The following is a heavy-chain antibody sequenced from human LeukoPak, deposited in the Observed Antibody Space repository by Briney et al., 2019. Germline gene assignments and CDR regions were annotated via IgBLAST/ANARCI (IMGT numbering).Heavy chain of an antibody. CDR2: IIPILDIA. V-gene: IGHV1-69*02. Sequence: SVKVSCKASGDTFSSYTISWVRQAPGQGLEWMGRIIPILDIANYAQKFEGRVTITADKSTSTAYMEVNSLTSEDTAVYYCARHPLEHWYFALWGRGTLVTVSS. J-gene: IGHJ2*01. CDR3: ARHPLEHWYFAL. CDR1: GDTFSSYT. D-gene: IGHD1-1*01.